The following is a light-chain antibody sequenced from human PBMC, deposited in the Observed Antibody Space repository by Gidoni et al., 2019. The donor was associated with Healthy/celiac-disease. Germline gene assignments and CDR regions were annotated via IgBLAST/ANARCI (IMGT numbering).Light chain of an antibody. V-gene: IGKV4-1*01. CDR1: QSVLYISNNKNY. CDR3: EQYYSTPWT. CDR2: WEY. Sequence: ILIPQSPASLAVSLGARATINCKPSQSVLYISNNKNYLAWYQQKPGQPPKMLIYWEYTRESGVPDRLSGSGSGTDFTLNISSLQAEDGAVYYCEQYYSTPWTFGQXTKVEIK. J-gene: IGKJ1*01.